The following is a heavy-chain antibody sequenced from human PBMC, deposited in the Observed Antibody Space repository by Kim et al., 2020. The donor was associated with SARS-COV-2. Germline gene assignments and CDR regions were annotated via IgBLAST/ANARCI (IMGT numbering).Heavy chain of an antibody. J-gene: IGHJ6*02. CDR1: GGSFSGYY. Sequence: SETLSLTCAVYGGSFSGYYWSWIRQPPGKGLEWIGEINHSGSTNYNPSLKSRVTISVDTSKNQFSLKLSSVTAADTAVYYCARENYYGSGNERRYYYYYGMDVWGQGTTVTVSS. V-gene: IGHV4-34*01. CDR3: ARENYYGSGNERRYYYYYGMDV. CDR2: INHSGST. D-gene: IGHD3-10*01.